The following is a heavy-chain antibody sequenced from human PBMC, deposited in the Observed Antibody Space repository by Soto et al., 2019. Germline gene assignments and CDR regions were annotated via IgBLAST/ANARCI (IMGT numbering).Heavy chain of an antibody. J-gene: IGHJ4*02. V-gene: IGHV4-38-2*01. CDR3: ANQRSREGYNFIEY. D-gene: IGHD5-12*01. CDR1: GYSISSGFY. Sequence: PSETLSLTCAVSGYSISSGFYWGWIRQPSGKGLEWIGIMFHSGSTYYNPSLQSRVTISVDTSKNQVSLKLTSVTVADTAVYFCANQRSREGYNFIEYWGQGIQVTVSS. CDR2: MFHSGST.